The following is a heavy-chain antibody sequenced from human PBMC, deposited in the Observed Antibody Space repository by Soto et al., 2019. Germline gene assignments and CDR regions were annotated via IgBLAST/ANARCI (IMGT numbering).Heavy chain of an antibody. Sequence: EVQLLESGGGLVQPGGSLRLSCAASGFTFSSYAMSWVRQAPGKGLERVSHISGSGDSTYYADSVKGRFTISRDTSRNTLYLQMNSLRADDTAVYYCAKESRRRSGDIGGYFDYWGQGILVTVSS. CDR1: GFTFSSYA. V-gene: IGHV3-23*01. CDR2: ISGSGDST. J-gene: IGHJ4*02. CDR3: AKESRRRSGDIGGYFDY. D-gene: IGHD3-16*01.